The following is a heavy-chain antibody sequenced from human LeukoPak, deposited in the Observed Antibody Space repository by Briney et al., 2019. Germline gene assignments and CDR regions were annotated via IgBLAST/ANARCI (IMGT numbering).Heavy chain of an antibody. V-gene: IGHV6-1*01. Sequence: SQTLSLTCAISGDSVSSNSAAWNWIRQSPSRGLEWLGRTYYRSKWYNDYAVSVKSRITINPDKSKNQFSLQLNSVTPEDTAVYYCARDPRHDWNDVPNFDYWGQGTLVTVSS. CDR2: TYYRSKWYN. J-gene: IGHJ4*02. D-gene: IGHD1-1*01. CDR3: ARDPRHDWNDVPNFDY. CDR1: GDSVSSNSAA.